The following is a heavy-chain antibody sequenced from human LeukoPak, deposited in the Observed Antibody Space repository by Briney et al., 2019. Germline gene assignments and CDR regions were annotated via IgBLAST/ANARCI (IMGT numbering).Heavy chain of an antibody. CDR2: IRYDGNNK. CDR3: VRGEYYNDSSAYTSVDY. J-gene: IGHJ4*02. CDR1: GFTFNSFG. Sequence: GGSLRLSCAASGFTFNSFGMHWVRQAPGKGLEWVAVIRYDGNNKYYADSVKGRFTISRDNSKNTLYLQMNSLRAEDTAVYYCVRGEYYNDSSAYTSVDYWGQGTLVTVSS. D-gene: IGHD3-22*01. V-gene: IGHV3-33*01.